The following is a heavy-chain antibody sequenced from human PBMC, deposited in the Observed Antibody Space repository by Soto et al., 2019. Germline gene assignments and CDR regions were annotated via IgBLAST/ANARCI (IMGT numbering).Heavy chain of an antibody. J-gene: IGHJ6*02. CDR3: ARDLDGMDV. CDR1: GFTFSSYG. Sequence: GGSLRLSCAASGFTFSSYGMHWVRQAPGKGLEWVAVIWYDGSNKYYADSVKGRFTISRDNSKNTLYLRMNSLRAEDTAVYYCARDLDGMDVWGQGTTVTVSS. CDR2: IWYDGSNK. V-gene: IGHV3-33*01.